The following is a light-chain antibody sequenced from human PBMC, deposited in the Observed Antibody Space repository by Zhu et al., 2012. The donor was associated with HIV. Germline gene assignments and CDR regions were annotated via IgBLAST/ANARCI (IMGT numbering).Light chain of an antibody. CDR2: GAS. CDR3: QQYGNSVT. Sequence: PGERATLSCRASQSVSTTYLAWYQQKPGQAPRLLIYGASSRATGIPDRFGGSGSGTEYTLTISRLEPEDFAVYYCQQYGNSVTFGQGTKVEIK. CDR1: QSVSTTY. V-gene: IGKV3-20*01. J-gene: IGKJ1*01.